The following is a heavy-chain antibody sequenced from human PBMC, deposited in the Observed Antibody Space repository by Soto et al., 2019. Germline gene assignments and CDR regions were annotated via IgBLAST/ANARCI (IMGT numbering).Heavy chain of an antibody. CDR1: GYNFNMYW. Sequence: GESLKISCKGSGYNFNMYWIAWVRHMPGKGLEWMGIIYPGDSDTRYSPSFQGQVTISVDKSINTAYLQWSSLKASDTAMYYCARQDGLGIYYFDYWGRGTLVTVS. V-gene: IGHV5-51*01. CDR3: ARQDGLGIYYFDY. CDR2: IYPGDSDT. J-gene: IGHJ4*01. D-gene: IGHD3-10*01.